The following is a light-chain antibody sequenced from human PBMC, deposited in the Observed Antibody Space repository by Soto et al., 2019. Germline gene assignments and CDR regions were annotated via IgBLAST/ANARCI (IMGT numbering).Light chain of an antibody. CDR3: KYYGTSPQT. CDR1: QSVSSSA. J-gene: IGKJ1*01. V-gene: IGKV3-20*01. CDR2: GAY. Sequence: EIVLTQSPGTLSLSPGERATLSCRASQSVSSSALAWYQQKPGQAHRRLIYGAYSRATGIQDRFSGSGSGTDFTLTIRRLEPEEFAVYYCKYYGTSPQTFGQGTKVDIK.